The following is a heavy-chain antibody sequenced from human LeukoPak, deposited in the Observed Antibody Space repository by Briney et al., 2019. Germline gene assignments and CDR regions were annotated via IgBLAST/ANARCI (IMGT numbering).Heavy chain of an antibody. Sequence: SETLSLTCTVSGGSISSYYWSWIRQPPGKGLEWIGYIYSSGSTNYNPPLKSRVTISVDTSKNQFSLRLSSVTAADTAVYYCARDYYDPYYMDVWGKGTTVTVSS. J-gene: IGHJ6*03. D-gene: IGHD3-22*01. CDR1: GGSISSYY. CDR2: IYSSGST. CDR3: ARDYYDPYYMDV. V-gene: IGHV4-59*12.